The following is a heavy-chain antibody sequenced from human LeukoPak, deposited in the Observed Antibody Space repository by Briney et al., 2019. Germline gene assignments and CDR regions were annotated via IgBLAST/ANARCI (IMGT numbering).Heavy chain of an antibody. J-gene: IGHJ1*01. CDR1: GDSISRSDSY. D-gene: IGHD3-22*01. CDR2: IYYSGRT. V-gene: IGHV4-39*01. CDR3: ARRRYFDGSGYLE. Sequence: SETLSLTCSVSGDSISRSDSYWDWIRQPPGKGLEWIGTIYYSGRTYYSPSLKSRVTMSVDTSSNQFSLNLRSVTAADTAVYYCARRRYFDGSGYLEWGQGTLLSVSP.